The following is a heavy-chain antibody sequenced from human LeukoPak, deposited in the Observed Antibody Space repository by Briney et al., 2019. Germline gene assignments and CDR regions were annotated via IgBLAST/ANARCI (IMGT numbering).Heavy chain of an antibody. J-gene: IGHJ3*02. CDR2: ISAYNGNT. D-gene: IGHD6-6*01. Sequence: ASVKVFCKASGYTFTSYGISWVRQAPGQGLEWMGWISAYNGNTNYAQKLQGRVTMTTDTSTSTAYMELRSLRSDDTAVYYCAREHGVWFSIAAPLDAFDIWGQGTMVTVSS. CDR3: AREHGVWFSIAAPLDAFDI. V-gene: IGHV1-18*01. CDR1: GYTFTSYG.